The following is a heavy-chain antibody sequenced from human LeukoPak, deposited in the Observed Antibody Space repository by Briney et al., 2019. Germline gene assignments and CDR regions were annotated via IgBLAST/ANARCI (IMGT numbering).Heavy chain of an antibody. J-gene: IGHJ4*02. Sequence: SETLSLSCTVSGGSISNYYWNWLRQPPGKGLEWIGYIYYSGSTQYNPSLKSRVTMSLDTSKKQFSLRLTSVTAADTAVYYCARGFDSKSTYFDYWGQGTLVTVSS. CDR2: IYYSGST. D-gene: IGHD5-12*01. V-gene: IGHV4-59*01. CDR1: GGSISNYY. CDR3: ARGFDSKSTYFDY.